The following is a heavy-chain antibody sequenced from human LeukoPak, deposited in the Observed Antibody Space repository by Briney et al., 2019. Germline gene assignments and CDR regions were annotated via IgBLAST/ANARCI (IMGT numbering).Heavy chain of an antibody. Sequence: SETLSLTCTVSGGSIISSNYYWGWIRQPPGKGLEWLGSSHYSGITYYNASIKSRATISVNTSKNQFSLKLISMTAAATAVYYCARIGRRGGGPPSDYWGQGALVSVSS. CDR3: ARIGRRGGGPPSDY. V-gene: IGHV4-39*01. CDR1: GGSIISSNYY. CDR2: SHYSGIT. J-gene: IGHJ4*01. D-gene: IGHD3-10*01.